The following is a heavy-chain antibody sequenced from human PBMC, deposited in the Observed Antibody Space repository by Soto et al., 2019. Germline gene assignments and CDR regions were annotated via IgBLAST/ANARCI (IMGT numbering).Heavy chain of an antibody. CDR2: SNGGNGNT. CDR3: ARDLKGNVRSGASWRTGGAKNAFDI. J-gene: IGHJ3*02. Sequence: QVQLVQSGAEVKKPGASVKVSCKASGYTFTNFAMHWVRQAPGQTLEWMGWSNGGNGNTKYSQRFQGRVTLTRDTSASTAYMELSSLRSDDTAVYYCARDLKGNVRSGASWRTGGAKNAFDIWGQGTMVTVSS. CDR1: GYTFTNFA. D-gene: IGHD2-15*01. V-gene: IGHV1-3*01.